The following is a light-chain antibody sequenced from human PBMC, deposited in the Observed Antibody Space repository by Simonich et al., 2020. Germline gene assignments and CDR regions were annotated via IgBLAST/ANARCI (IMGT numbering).Light chain of an antibody. CDR3: MQSIQLPRT. V-gene: IGKV2D-29*02. J-gene: IGKJ1*01. CDR1: QSLLHSDGKTY. Sequence: DIVMTQTPLSLSVTPGQPASISCKSSQSLLHSDGKTYLYWYLQKPGQSPQLLIYEGASGFSGVPDRFSGSGSGTDFTLKISRVDAEDVGVYYCMQSIQLPRTFGQGTKVEIK. CDR2: EGA.